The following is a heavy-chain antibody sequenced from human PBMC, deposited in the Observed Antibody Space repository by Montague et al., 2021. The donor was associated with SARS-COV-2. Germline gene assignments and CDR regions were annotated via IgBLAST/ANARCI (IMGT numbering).Heavy chain of an antibody. V-gene: IGHV4-61*01. J-gene: IGHJ6*02. CDR2: IYYSGST. CDR1: GGSVSSGSYY. CDR3: ARDRGQTYYDILTGRALSVDFANGMDV. D-gene: IGHD3-9*01. Sequence: SKTLSLTCTVSGGSVSSGSYYWSRIRQPPGKGLEWIGYIYYSGSTNYNLSLKSRVTISVDTSKNQFSLKLSSVTAADTAVYYCARDRGQTYYDILTGRALSVDFANGMDVWGQGTTVTVSS.